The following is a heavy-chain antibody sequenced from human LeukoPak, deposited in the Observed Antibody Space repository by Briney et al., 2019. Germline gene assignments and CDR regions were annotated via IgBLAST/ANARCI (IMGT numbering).Heavy chain of an antibody. J-gene: IGHJ3*02. V-gene: IGHV4-39*07. Sequence: SETLSLTCTVSGDSISSSHSYWAWIRQPPGKGLEWIVSMYYSGNTYYNPSLRSRATISGDTSKNEFSLKLTSVTAADTAVYYCARPNGDGNLDAFDIWGQGTMVTVSS. CDR1: GDSISSSHSY. D-gene: IGHD3-10*01. CDR3: ARPNGDGNLDAFDI. CDR2: MYYSGNT.